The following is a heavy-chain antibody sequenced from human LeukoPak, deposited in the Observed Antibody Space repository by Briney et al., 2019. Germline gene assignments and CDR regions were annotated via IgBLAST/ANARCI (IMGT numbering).Heavy chain of an antibody. D-gene: IGHD3-22*01. V-gene: IGHV3-9*01. CDR1: GFTFSDYT. CDR2: ISWNSGSI. J-gene: IGHJ3*02. Sequence: GGSLRLSCAASGFTFSDYTMNWVRQAPGKGLEWVSGISWNSGSIGYADSVKGRFTISRDNAKNSLYLQMNSLRAEDTAVYYCASPGPRWMEYYYDSSGPGAFDIXXXGTMVTVSS. CDR3: ASPGPRWMEYYYDSSGPGAFDI.